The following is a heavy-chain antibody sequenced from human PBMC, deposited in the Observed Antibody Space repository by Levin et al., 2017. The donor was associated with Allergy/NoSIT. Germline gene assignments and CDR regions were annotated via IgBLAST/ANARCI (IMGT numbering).Heavy chain of an antibody. D-gene: IGHD3-10*01. J-gene: IGHJ4*02. V-gene: IGHV3-74*03. Sequence: GGSLRLSCAASGFTFSSQWMQWIRQAPGKGLVSVSRISADGSSATYADSVRGRFTMSRDNTKSMLYLQMNSLRPDDTAVYYCEKAGGDWGQGTLVTVSS. CDR1: GFTFSSQW. CDR3: EKAGGD. CDR2: ISADGSSA.